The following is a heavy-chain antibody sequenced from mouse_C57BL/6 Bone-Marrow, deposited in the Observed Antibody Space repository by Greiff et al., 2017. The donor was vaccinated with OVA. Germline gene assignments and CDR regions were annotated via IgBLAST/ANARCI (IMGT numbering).Heavy chain of an antibody. CDR1: GYTFTDYY. CDR2: INPNNGGT. D-gene: IGHD2-1*01. J-gene: IGHJ1*03. CDR3: ATIYYGNYPYWYFDV. V-gene: IGHV1-26*01. Sequence: EVQLQQSGPELVKPGASVKISCKASGYTFTDYYMNWVKQSHGKSLEWIGDINPNNGGTSYNQKFKGKATLTVDKSSSTAYMELRSLTSEDSAVYYCATIYYGNYPYWYFDVWGTGTTVTVSS.